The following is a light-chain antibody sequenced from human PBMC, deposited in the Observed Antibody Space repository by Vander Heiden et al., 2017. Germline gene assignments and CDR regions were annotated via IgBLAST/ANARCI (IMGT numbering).Light chain of an antibody. Sequence: QSVLTQPPSVSGAPGQRVTISCTGSSSNIGAGYDVHWYQQHPGTAPNLLIYGNSNRPSGVPDRFSGSKSGTAASLAITGLQAEDEADYYCQAYDSSLSSWVFGGGTKLTVL. J-gene: IGLJ3*02. CDR3: QAYDSSLSSWV. V-gene: IGLV1-40*01. CDR2: GNS. CDR1: SSNIGAGYD.